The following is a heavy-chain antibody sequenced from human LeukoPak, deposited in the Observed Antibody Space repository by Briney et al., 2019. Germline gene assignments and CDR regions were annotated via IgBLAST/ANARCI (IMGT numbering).Heavy chain of an antibody. Sequence: PGGSLRLSCAASGLPFNTYSMTWVRQAPGKGLEWVSTISRTSNYIYTADSLKGRFTTSRDNPEKSLFLQMNNVRDDDTDVYYCVTKASISGVKRYWGQGTLVTVSS. D-gene: IGHD3-10*01. CDR2: ISRTSNYI. CDR3: VTKASISGVKRY. J-gene: IGHJ4*02. V-gene: IGHV3-21*01. CDR1: GLPFNTYS.